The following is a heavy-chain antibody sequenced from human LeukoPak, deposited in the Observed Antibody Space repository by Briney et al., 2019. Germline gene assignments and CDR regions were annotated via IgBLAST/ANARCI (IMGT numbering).Heavy chain of an antibody. CDR3: ARERARYYFDY. V-gene: IGHV4-59*01. CDR2: IYYSGST. J-gene: IGHJ4*02. Sequence: SETLSLTCTVSGVPISSYYWSWIRQPPGKGLEWIGYIYYSGSTNYNPSLKSRVTISVDTSKNQFSLKLSSVTASDTAVYYCARERARYYFDYWGQGTLVTVSS. CDR1: GVPISSYY.